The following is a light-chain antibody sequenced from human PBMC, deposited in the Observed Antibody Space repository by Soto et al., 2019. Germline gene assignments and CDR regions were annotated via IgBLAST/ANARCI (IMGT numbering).Light chain of an antibody. Sequence: EIVLTQSPGTLSLYPGERATLSCRASQSVSNSYLAWYQQKPGQAPRLLIYGASNRATGIPDRFSGSGSGTDFTLTISRLEPEDFAVYFCQQYAGSPRTFGQGTKV. CDR2: GAS. CDR3: QQYAGSPRT. CDR1: QSVSNSY. J-gene: IGKJ1*01. V-gene: IGKV3-20*01.